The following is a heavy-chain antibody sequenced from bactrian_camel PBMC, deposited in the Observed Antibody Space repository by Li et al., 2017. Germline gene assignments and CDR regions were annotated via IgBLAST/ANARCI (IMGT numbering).Heavy chain of an antibody. CDR1: GYTDSSNC. D-gene: IGHD6*01. Sequence: HVQLVESGGGSVQAGGSLRLSCATSGYTDSSNCIGWSRQAPGKERELVSTIFDDDTTYYADSVKGRFTYSQDNDKNTAYLQMNSLKPGDTAMYYCAAHRTGGTWYDALAYSHWGQGTQVTVS. CDR2: IFDDDTT. V-gene: IGHV3S9*01. J-gene: IGHJ4*01. CDR3: AAHRTGGTWYDALAYSH.